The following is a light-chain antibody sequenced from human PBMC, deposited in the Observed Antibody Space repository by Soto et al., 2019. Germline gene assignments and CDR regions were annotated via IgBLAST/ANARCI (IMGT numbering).Light chain of an antibody. V-gene: IGKV1-5*01. J-gene: IGKJ1*01. CDR2: DAS. CDR3: LQHNSYPWT. Sequence: DIQMTQSTSTLSTSVGDRVTITCRASQSISSWLAWYQQKPGKAPNLLIFDASTFNSGVPSRFSGSGSGTEFTLTISSLQPEDFATYYCLQHNSYPWTFGQGTKVDIK. CDR1: QSISSW.